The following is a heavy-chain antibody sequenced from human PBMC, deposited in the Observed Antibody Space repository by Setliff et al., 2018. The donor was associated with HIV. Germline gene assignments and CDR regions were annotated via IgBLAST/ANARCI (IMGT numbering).Heavy chain of an antibody. J-gene: IGHJ6*02. CDR3: ARPDSRWYARGRDPLYGLDV. V-gene: IGHV1-18*04. CDR2: ISTYNGNT. Sequence: ASVKVSCKASGYTFTSYGISWVRQAPGQGLEWMGWISTYNGNTKYSQRFQGRVTITRDTFASIAYMELSSLRSEDTAVYYCARPDSRWYARGRDPLYGLDVWGQGTTVTVSS. D-gene: IGHD6-13*01. CDR1: GYTFTSYG.